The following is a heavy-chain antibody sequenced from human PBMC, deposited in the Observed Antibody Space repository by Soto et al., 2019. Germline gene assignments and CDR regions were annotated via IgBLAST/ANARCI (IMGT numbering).Heavy chain of an antibody. J-gene: IGHJ4*02. CDR1: GDSITASYSN. Sequence: QLQLRESGPGLVRRSETLSLTCTVSGDSITASYSNWAWIRQPPGKGLEWIGTFYSSGTTSQNPPLRRRIPLSGDTSRNPFSLNLRSVTAADSGVYYCAKLVRDDVRRSDLDHWGKGTLVTVSS. CDR3: AKLVRDDVRRSDLDH. CDR2: FYSSGTT. D-gene: IGHD3-10*02. V-gene: IGHV4-39*01.